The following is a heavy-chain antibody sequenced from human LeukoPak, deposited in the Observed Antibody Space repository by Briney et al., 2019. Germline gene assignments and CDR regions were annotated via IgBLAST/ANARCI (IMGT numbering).Heavy chain of an antibody. Sequence: PSGTLSLTCAVSGGSISSSNWWSWVRQPPGKGLEWIGEIYHSGSTYYNPSLKSRVTISVDTSKNQFSLKLSSVTAADTAVYYCARDPADYGDSVLFDYWGQGTLVTVSS. CDR1: GGSISSSNW. J-gene: IGHJ4*02. D-gene: IGHD4-17*01. CDR3: ARDPADYGDSVLFDY. V-gene: IGHV4-4*02. CDR2: IYHSGST.